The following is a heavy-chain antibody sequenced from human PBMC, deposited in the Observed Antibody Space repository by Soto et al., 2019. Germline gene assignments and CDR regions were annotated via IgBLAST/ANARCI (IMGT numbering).Heavy chain of an antibody. CDR3: TTDNLGGYYDFWSGYYDYYYYGMDV. D-gene: IGHD3-3*01. V-gene: IGHV3-15*07. J-gene: IGHJ6*02. CDR1: GFTFSNAW. CDR2: IKSKTDGGTT. Sequence: GGSLRLSCAASGFTFSNAWMNWVRQAPGKGLEWVGRIKSKTDGGTTDYAAPVKGRFTISRDDSKNTLYLQMNSLKTEDTAVYYCTTDNLGGYYDFWSGYYDYYYYGMDVWGQGTTVTVSS.